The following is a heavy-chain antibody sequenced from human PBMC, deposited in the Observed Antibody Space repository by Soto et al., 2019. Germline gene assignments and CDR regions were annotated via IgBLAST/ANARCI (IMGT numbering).Heavy chain of an antibody. CDR1: GFTFSSYW. D-gene: IGHD3-16*01. CDR2: INIDGSST. Sequence: EVQLVESGGGLVQPGGSLRLSCAASGFTFSSYWMHWVRQAPGKGLVWVSRINIDGSSTSYADSVKGRFTISRDNAKNTLYLHMNSMRGEDTAVYFGARDDLYHAPIDYWGQGTLVTVSS. J-gene: IGHJ4*02. CDR3: ARDDLYHAPIDY. V-gene: IGHV3-74*01.